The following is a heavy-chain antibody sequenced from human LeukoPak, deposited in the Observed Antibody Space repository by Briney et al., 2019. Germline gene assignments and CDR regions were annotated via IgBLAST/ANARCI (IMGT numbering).Heavy chain of an antibody. CDR3: ARVLGGYTPYDAFDI. Sequence: GASVKVSCKASGYTFTGYYIHWVRQAPGQGLEWMGWINPNSGGTNYAQKFQGRVTMTRDTSISTAYMELSRLRSDDTAVYYCARVLGGYTPYDAFDIWGQGTMVTVSS. J-gene: IGHJ3*02. D-gene: IGHD3-16*02. CDR1: GYTFTGYY. CDR2: INPNSGGT. V-gene: IGHV1-2*02.